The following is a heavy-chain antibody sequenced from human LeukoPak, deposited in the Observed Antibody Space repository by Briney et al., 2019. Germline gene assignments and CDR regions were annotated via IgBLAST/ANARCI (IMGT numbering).Heavy chain of an antibody. CDR2: IKKDGFFS. CDR3: ATDLDYTFDY. Sequence: GGSLRLSCTASGFPFRIRWMHWVRQAPGKGLVWVSLIKKDGFFSTYADSVKGRFTISRDDAKNTLYLQMDSLSADDTAVYYWATDLDYTFDYWGRGTLVTVSS. CDR1: GFPFRIRW. J-gene: IGHJ4*02. V-gene: IGHV3-74*03. D-gene: IGHD4-11*01.